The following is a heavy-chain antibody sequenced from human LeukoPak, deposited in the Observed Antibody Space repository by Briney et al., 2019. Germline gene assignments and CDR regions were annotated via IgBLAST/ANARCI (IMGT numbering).Heavy chain of an antibody. CDR1: GFTFSSYE. CDR2: ISSSGSTI. Sequence: GGSLRLSCAASGFTFSSYEMNWVRQAPGKGLEWVSYISSSGSTIYYADSVKGRFTISRDNAKNSLYLQMNSLRAEDTAVYYCARVGRTIFGVVIRPFDYWGQGTLVTVSS. J-gene: IGHJ4*02. CDR3: ARVGRTIFGVVIRPFDY. D-gene: IGHD3-3*01. V-gene: IGHV3-48*03.